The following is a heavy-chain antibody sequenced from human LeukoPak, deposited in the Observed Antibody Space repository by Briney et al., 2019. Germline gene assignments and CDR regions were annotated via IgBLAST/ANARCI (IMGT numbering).Heavy chain of an antibody. CDR2: ISYDGSNK. CDR1: GFTFSSYA. J-gene: IGHJ4*02. V-gene: IGHV3-30-3*01. D-gene: IGHD6-19*01. CDR3: ARGQSSQWLVLAY. Sequence: GGSLRLSCAASGFTFSSYAMHWVRQAPGKGLEWVAVISYDGSNKYYADSVKGRFTISRDNSKNTLYLQMNSLRAEDTAVYYCARGQSSQWLVLAYWGQGTLVTVSS.